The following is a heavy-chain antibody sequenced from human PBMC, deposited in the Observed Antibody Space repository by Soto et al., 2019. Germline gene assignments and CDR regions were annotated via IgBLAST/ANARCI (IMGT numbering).Heavy chain of an antibody. CDR2: INRDSSLI. CDR3: LNGDYY. D-gene: IGHD4-17*01. J-gene: IGHJ4*02. Sequence: EQLVESGGGLVQPGGSLRLSCVASGFSFSTHYMTWVRQAPGKGLEWISSINRDSSLIYYADSVRGRFTISRDNVQNSLYLQMNSLRADDTAVYFCLNGDYYVGQGTLVTVSS. CDR1: GFSFSTHY. V-gene: IGHV3-48*01.